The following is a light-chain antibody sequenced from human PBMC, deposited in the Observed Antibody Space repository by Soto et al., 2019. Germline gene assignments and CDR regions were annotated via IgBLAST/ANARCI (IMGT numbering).Light chain of an antibody. V-gene: IGKV1-5*01. J-gene: IGKJ1*01. CDR3: HHYGYVWT. CDR1: QSISDR. CDR2: DAS. Sequence: DLQMTQSPSTLSASLGDRVTITCRASQSISDRLAWYQHKPGEAPKVLIFDASRLEAGVPSRFSGSGSGTEFSLTISSLQPAALGNYYCHHYGYVWTFGQGTKVDIK.